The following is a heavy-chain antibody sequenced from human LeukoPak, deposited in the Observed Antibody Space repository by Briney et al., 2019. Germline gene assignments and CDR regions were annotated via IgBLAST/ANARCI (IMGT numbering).Heavy chain of an antibody. Sequence: GGSLRLYCAASGFTFSSSAMSWVRQVPGKGLEWVSGISASGGSTSYADSVRGRFTISRDNSKNTLYVQMNSLRAEDTAVYYCAKSSYYDASGYYREFYFDSWGQGTLVTVSS. D-gene: IGHD3-22*01. CDR2: ISASGGST. V-gene: IGHV3-23*01. CDR3: AKSSYYDASGYYREFYFDS. CDR1: GFTFSSSA. J-gene: IGHJ4*02.